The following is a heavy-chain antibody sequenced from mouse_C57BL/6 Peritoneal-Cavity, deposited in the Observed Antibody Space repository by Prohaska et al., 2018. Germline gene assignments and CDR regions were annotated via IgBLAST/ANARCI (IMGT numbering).Heavy chain of an antibody. CDR3: ARWDYYGSSSYWYFDV. J-gene: IGHJ1*03. Sequence: QIQLVQSGPVLTNPGETVKISCKPSGYTFTPYGMSWVKQAPGEGLNWMGLINIYAVVSTYADDFKGRFIFALETSASAAYMQINNLKNEDTATDVSARWDYYGSSSYWYFDVWGTGTTVTVSS. V-gene: IGHV9-3*01. CDR2: INIYAVVS. CDR1: GYTFTPYG. D-gene: IGHD1-1*01.